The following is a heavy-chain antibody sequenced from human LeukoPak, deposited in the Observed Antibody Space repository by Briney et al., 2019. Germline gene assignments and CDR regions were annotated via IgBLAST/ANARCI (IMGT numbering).Heavy chain of an antibody. CDR3: ATLLKVDFRSGYNPNFHY. CDR1: GYTFTSYG. V-gene: IGHV1-18*01. J-gene: IGHJ4*02. D-gene: IGHD3-3*01. Sequence: GASVKVSCKASGYTFTSYGISWVRQAPGQGLEWMGWISAYNGNTNYAQKLQGRVTMTTDTSTSTAYMELRSLRSEDTAVYYCATLLKVDFRSGYNPNFHYWGQGTLVAVSS. CDR2: ISAYNGNT.